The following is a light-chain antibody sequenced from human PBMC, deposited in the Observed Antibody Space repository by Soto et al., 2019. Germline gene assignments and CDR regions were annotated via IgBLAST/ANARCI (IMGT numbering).Light chain of an antibody. Sequence: DIQMTQSPSSLSVSVGDRVTITCQASHDITNFLNWYQQKTGKAPKLLIYDVSKLETGVPSRFSGSGSGTDFTLTISSLQPEDIATYFCQQYDDLPITFGQGTRLEIK. CDR2: DVS. CDR1: HDITNF. V-gene: IGKV1-33*01. CDR3: QQYDDLPIT. J-gene: IGKJ5*01.